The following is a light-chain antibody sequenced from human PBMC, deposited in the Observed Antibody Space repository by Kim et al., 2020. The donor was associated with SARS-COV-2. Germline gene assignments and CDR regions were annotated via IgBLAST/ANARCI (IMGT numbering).Light chain of an antibody. CDR3: QQFGNSPPYS. CDR1: QSVTSNY. J-gene: IGKJ2*03. Sequence: SPGERATLSCRASQSVTSNYLGWYQQKPGQAPRLLISGATSRATGIPDRFTGSGSGTDFTLTIDRLEPEDFAVYYCQQFGNSPPYSFGQGTKLEI. V-gene: IGKV3-20*01. CDR2: GAT.